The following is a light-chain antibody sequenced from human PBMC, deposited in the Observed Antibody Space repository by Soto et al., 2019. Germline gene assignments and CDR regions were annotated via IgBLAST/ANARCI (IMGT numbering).Light chain of an antibody. CDR2: KAS. J-gene: IGKJ1*01. CDR1: QSISSW. CDR3: QQYNSYSCT. V-gene: IGKV1-5*03. Sequence: DIQMAQSHSTLSASVGDRVTITCRASQSISSWLAWYQQKPGKAPKLRIYKASSLESGVPSRFSGSGSGTEFTLTISSLQPDDLATYYCQQYNSYSCTFGQGTKVEIK.